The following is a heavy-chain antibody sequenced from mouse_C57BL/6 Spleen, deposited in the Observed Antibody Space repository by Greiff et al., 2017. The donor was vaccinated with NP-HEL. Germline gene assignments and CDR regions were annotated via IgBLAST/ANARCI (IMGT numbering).Heavy chain of an antibody. V-gene: IGHV1-53*01. Sequence: QVQLQQPGTELVKPGASVKLFCKASGYTFTSYWMHWVKQRPGQGLEWIGNINPSNGGTNYNEKFKSKATLTVDKSSSTAYMQLSSLTSEDSAVYYCARGLLRSAWFAYWGQGTLVTVSA. J-gene: IGHJ3*01. CDR1: GYTFTSYW. CDR3: ARGLLRSAWFAY. CDR2: INPSNGGT. D-gene: IGHD1-1*01.